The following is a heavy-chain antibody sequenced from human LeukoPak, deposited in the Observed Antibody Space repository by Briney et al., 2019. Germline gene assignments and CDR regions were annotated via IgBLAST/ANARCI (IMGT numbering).Heavy chain of an antibody. CDR3: AKASVATAVLFDS. Sequence: PSETLSLTCTVSGGSISSYFWNWIRQPPGQGLEWIGYTSNTGITKYNPSLKSRVTISADTSKNQFSLNLKSVTAADTAVYYCAKASVATAVLFDSWGQGTLVAVSS. V-gene: IGHV4-59*01. CDR2: TSNTGIT. D-gene: IGHD5-12*01. J-gene: IGHJ4*02. CDR1: GGSISSYF.